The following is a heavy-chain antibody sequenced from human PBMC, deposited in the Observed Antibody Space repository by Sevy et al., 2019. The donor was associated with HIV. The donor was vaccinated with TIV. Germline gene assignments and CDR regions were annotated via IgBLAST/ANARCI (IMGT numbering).Heavy chain of an antibody. J-gene: IGHJ4*02. CDR1: GFTFSNYA. D-gene: IGHD2-2*01. Sequence: GGSLRLSCAASGFTFSNYAMSWVRQAPGKGLEWVSTFSFGCGKINYADPVKGRFTISRDNSKNTLYLQMNSLGAEDTALYYGAREGCSKPHDYWGQGTLVTVSS. CDR3: AREGCSKPHDY. CDR2: FSFGCGKI. V-gene: IGHV3-23*01.